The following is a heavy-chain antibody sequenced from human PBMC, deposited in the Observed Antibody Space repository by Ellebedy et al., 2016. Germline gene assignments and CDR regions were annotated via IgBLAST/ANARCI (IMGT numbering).Heavy chain of an antibody. Sequence: SETLSLXXTVSSGSVNTSSYYWSWIRQPPEKGLEWIGSIYHSGSTYYNPSLKSRVTISVDTSKNQFSLKLSSVTAADTAVYYCARAWVPTGTTTLRYWGQGTLVTVSS. D-gene: IGHD1-1*01. CDR1: SGSVNTSSYY. CDR2: IYHSGST. J-gene: IGHJ4*02. V-gene: IGHV4-39*07. CDR3: ARAWVPTGTTTLRY.